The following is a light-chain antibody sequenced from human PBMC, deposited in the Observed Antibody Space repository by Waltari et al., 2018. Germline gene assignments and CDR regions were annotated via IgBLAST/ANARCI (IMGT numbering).Light chain of an antibody. Sequence: QSVLTQPPSASGTPGQRVTFSCSGSSSDIGTNFVSWYQHLPGTTPRLVLYKNEQRPAGVSDRFSGSKSGTSASLAISGLRSDDEADYYCGAWDDSLSRYVFGSGTKVTVL. CDR3: GAWDDSLSRYV. J-gene: IGLJ1*01. CDR2: KNE. V-gene: IGLV1-47*01. CDR1: SSDIGTNF.